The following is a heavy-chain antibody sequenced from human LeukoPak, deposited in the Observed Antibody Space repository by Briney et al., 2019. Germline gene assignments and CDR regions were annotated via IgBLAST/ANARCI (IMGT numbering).Heavy chain of an antibody. CDR2: ISYDGNNK. V-gene: IGHV3-30*19. CDR1: GFTFSSYG. CDR3: ARAVSSSWHTFDY. Sequence: GGSLRLSCAASGFTFSSYGMHWVRQAPGKGLEWVTIISYDGNNKNYADSVKGRFTISRDNSKNTLYLQMNSLRADDTAVYYCARAVSSSWHTFDYWGQGTLVTVSS. D-gene: IGHD6-13*01. J-gene: IGHJ4*02.